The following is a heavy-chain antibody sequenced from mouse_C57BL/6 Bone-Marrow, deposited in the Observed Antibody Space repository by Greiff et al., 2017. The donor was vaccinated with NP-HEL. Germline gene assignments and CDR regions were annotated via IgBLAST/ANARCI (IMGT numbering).Heavy chain of an antibody. V-gene: IGHV1-59*01. D-gene: IGHD2-5*01. CDR1: GYTFTSYW. CDR2: IDPSDSYT. J-gene: IGHJ1*03. Sequence: VQLQQPGAELVRPGTSVKLSCKASGYTFTSYWMHWVKQRPGQGLEWIGVIDPSDSYTNYNQKFKGKATLTVDTSSSTAYMQLSSLTSEDSAVYYCARSLYYSNFDWYFDVWGTGTTVTVSS. CDR3: ARSLYYSNFDWYFDV.